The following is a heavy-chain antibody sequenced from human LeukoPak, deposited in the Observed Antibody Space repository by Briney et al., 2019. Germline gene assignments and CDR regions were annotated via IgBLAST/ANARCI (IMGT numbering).Heavy chain of an antibody. Sequence: GGSLRLPCAASGFTFSSYAMHWVRQAPGKGLEWVAVISYDGSNKYYADSVKGRFTISRDNSKNTLYLQMNSLRAEDTAVYYCARDTYPYSSSWDFFDYWGQGALVTVSS. J-gene: IGHJ4*02. CDR1: GFTFSSYA. CDR2: ISYDGSNK. D-gene: IGHD6-13*01. CDR3: ARDTYPYSSSWDFFDY. V-gene: IGHV3-30-3*01.